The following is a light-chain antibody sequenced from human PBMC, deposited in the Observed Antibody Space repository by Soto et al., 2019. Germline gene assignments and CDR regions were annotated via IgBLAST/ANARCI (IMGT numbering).Light chain of an antibody. J-gene: IGLJ1*01. Sequence: QSVLTQPPSVSGALGQRVTISCSGGSSNIGAGYDVHWYQQFPGTAPKLLIYDDDKRPSGIPDRFSGSKSGTSATLGITGFQTGDEADYYCGSWDSSLSAYVFGTGTKLTVL. V-gene: IGLV1-51*01. CDR1: SSNIGAGYD. CDR3: GSWDSSLSAYV. CDR2: DDD.